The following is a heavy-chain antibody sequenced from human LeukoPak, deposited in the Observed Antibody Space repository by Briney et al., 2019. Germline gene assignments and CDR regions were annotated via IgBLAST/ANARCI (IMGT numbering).Heavy chain of an antibody. D-gene: IGHD5-18*01. V-gene: IGHV3-15*05. CDR2: INTRTDGATT. CDR1: GFAFSGTW. J-gene: IGHJ3*02. Sequence: GGSLRLSCAGSGFAFSGTWLNWVRQAPGQGLEWVGRINTRTDGATTTYAAPVKGRFTISRDNSKNTLYLQMSTLRAEDTAVYYCVRRGSSRRDAFDIWGQGTMVAVSS. CDR3: VRRGSSRRDAFDI.